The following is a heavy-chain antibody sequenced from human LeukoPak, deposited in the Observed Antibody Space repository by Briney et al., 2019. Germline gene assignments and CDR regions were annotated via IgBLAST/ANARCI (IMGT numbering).Heavy chain of an antibody. V-gene: IGHV4-59*01. J-gene: IGHJ5*02. Sequence: PSETLALTCTVSGGPWSWIRQPPGKGLEWIGYFYYTGSTNYNPSLKSRVTMSLDTSKNQFSLKLSSVTAADTAVYYCAREGTAGTNLNWFDPWGQGTLVTVSS. CDR3: AREGTAGTNLNWFDP. CDR1: GGP. CDR2: FYYTGST. D-gene: IGHD1-1*01.